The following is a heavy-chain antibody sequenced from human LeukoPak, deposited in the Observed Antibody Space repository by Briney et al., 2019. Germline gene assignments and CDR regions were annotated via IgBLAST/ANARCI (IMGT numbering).Heavy chain of an antibody. CDR2: ISAYNGNT. V-gene: IGHV1-18*01. CDR1: GYTFTSYG. CDR3: ARDWEYSSGWYHFNYYYGMDV. J-gene: IGHJ6*02. D-gene: IGHD6-19*01. Sequence: ASVKVSCKASGYTFTSYGISWVRQAPGQGLEWMGWISAYNGNTNYAQKLQGRVTMTTDTSTSTACMELRSLRSDDTAVYYCARDWEYSSGWYHFNYYYGMDVWGQGTTVTVSS.